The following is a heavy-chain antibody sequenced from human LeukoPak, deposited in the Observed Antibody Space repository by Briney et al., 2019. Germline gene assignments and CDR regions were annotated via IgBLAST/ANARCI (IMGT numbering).Heavy chain of an antibody. V-gene: IGHV3-30*18. CDR3: AKSEWGELPLTFDY. Sequence: GGSLRLSCAASGFTFSSYGMHWVRQAPGKGLEWVAVISYDGSNKYYADSVKGRFTISRDNSKNTLYLQMNSLRAEDTAVYYCAKSEWGELPLTFDYWGQGTLVTVSS. D-gene: IGHD1-26*01. CDR1: GFTFSSYG. J-gene: IGHJ4*02. CDR2: ISYDGSNK.